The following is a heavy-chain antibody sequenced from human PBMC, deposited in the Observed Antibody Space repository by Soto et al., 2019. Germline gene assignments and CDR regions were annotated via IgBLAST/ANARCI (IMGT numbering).Heavy chain of an antibody. D-gene: IGHD2-2*01. CDR2: IIPIPGTA. CDR3: ARSQGSSTSLEIYYYYYYGRDV. J-gene: IGHJ6*02. Sequence: QVQLEQSGDEVKKPGSSVKVSCKASGGTFSSYAISWVRQAPGQGLEWMGGIIPIPGTANYAQKFQGRVTITADESTSTAYMELSRLRSEDTAVYYCARSQGSSTSLEIYYYYYYGRDVWGQGTTVTVSS. CDR1: GGTFSSYA. V-gene: IGHV1-69*01.